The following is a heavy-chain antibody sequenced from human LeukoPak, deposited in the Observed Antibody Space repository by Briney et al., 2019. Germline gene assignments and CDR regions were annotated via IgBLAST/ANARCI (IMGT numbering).Heavy chain of an antibody. Sequence: GGCLRLSCPASGFTFSNYWMSWVRQAPGKGLEWVASIRPDGDGDHFMDSVKGRFTVSRDNAERSLFLQMNSLRAGDTAVYYCARLMGGVTTYDSWGQGTLVTVSS. CDR2: IRPDGDGD. CDR1: GFTFSNYW. D-gene: IGHD4-11*01. V-gene: IGHV3-7*01. J-gene: IGHJ4*02. CDR3: ARLMGGVTTYDS.